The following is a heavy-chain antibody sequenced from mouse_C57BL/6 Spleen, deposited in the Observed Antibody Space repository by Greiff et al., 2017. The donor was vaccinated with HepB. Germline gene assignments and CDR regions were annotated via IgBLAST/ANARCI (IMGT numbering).Heavy chain of an antibody. CDR1: GYTFTDYY. J-gene: IGHJ2*01. V-gene: IGHV1-26*01. CDR2: INPNNGGT. D-gene: IGHD1-1*01. CDR3: ARSVTTVVPYYFDY. Sequence: VQLQQSGPELVKPGASVKISCKASGYTFTDYYMNWVKQRPGKSLEWIGDINPNNGGTSYNQKFKGKATLTVDKSSSTAYMELRSLTSEDSAVYYCARSVTTVVPYYFDYWGQGTTLTVSS.